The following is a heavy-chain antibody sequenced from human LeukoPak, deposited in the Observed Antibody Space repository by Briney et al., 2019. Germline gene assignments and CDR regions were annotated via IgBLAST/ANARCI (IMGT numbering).Heavy chain of an antibody. CDR3: ARAPSEIGGYYPEYLRH. D-gene: IGHD3-22*01. CDR1: GFTSSTYW. Sequence: GGSLRLSCAASGFTSSTYWMHWVRQAPGKGLVWVSRIKSDGSTNYADSVKGRFTISRDNANNTLSLQMNSLRPEDTGVYYCARAPSEIGGYYPEYLRHWGQGTLVTVSS. J-gene: IGHJ1*01. CDR2: IKSDGST. V-gene: IGHV3-74*01.